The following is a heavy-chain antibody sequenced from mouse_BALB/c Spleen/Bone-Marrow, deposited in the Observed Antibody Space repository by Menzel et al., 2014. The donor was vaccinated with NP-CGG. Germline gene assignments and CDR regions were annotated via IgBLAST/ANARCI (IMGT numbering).Heavy chain of an antibody. Sequence: EVQLQQSGAELVKPGASVKLSCTASGFNIKDTYMHWVKQRPEQDLEWIGRIDPANGNTKYDPKFQGKATITADTSSNTAYLQLSSLTSEDTAVYYCATLTTVVDAMDYRGQGTSVTVSS. CDR2: IDPANGNT. V-gene: IGHV14-3*02. CDR1: GFNIKDTY. J-gene: IGHJ4*01. D-gene: IGHD1-1*01. CDR3: ATLTTVVDAMDY.